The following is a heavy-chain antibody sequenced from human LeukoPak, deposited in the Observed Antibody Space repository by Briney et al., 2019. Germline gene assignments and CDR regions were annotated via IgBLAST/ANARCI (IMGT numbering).Heavy chain of an antibody. D-gene: IGHD4-17*01. CDR1: GYTFTGYY. CDR2: INPNSGGT. CDR3: ARDPQSTGITVTTPWWVH. J-gene: IGHJ4*02. Sequence: ASVKVSCKASGYTFTGYYMHWVRQAPGQGLEWMGWINPNSGGTNYAQKFQGRVTMTRDTSISTAYMELSRLRSDDTAVYYCARDPQSTGITVTTPWWVHWGQGTLVTVSS. V-gene: IGHV1-2*02.